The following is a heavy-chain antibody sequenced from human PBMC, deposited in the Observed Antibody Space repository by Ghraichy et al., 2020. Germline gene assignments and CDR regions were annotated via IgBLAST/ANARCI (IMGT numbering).Heavy chain of an antibody. J-gene: IGHJ4*02. CDR3: ARLPLFGTSPRYFDY. CDR2: LYYTGNT. Sequence: TLSLTCTVTDGSISSGYYYWGWIRQPPGKGLEWIGSLYYTGNTYFNPSLHSPVTMSIDLSRNQFSLKLTSVTAADTAVFYCARLPLFGTSPRYFDYWGQGTLVTVSS. V-gene: IGHV4-39*01. D-gene: IGHD3-3*01. CDR1: DGSISSGYYY.